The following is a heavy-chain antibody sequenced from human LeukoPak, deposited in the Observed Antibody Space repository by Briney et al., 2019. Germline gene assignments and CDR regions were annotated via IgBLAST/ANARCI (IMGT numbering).Heavy chain of an antibody. CDR3: ARSRKGYYGSGSYFAY. J-gene: IGHJ4*02. CDR2: INPSGGST. D-gene: IGHD3-10*01. V-gene: IGHV1-46*01. CDR1: GYTFTSYY. Sequence: ASVTVSCKASGYTFTSYYMHWVRQAPGQGLEWMGIINPSGGSTSYAQKFQGRVTMTRDTSTSTVYMELSSLRSEDTAVYYCARSRKGYYGSGSYFAYWGQGTLVTVSS.